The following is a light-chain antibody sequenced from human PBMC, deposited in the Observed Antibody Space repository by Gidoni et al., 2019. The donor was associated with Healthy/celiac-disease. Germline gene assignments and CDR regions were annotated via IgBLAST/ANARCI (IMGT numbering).Light chain of an antibody. CDR3: QQYNSYEYT. J-gene: IGKJ2*01. Sequence: DIQMTQSPSTLSASVGDRVTITCRASQSISSWLAWYQQKPGKAPKLLIYDASSLESGVPSGFSGSGSGTEFTLTSSSLQPDDFATYYCQQYNSYEYTFXQXTKLEIK. V-gene: IGKV1-5*01. CDR2: DAS. CDR1: QSISSW.